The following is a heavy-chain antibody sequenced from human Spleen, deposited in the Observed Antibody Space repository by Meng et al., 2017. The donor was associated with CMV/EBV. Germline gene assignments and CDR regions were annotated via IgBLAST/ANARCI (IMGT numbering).Heavy chain of an antibody. Sequence: GGSLKISCAASGFTFSSYAMSWVRQAPGKGLEWVSAISGSGGSTYYADSVKGRFTISRDNAKNSLYLQMNSLRAEDTAVYYCARYCSSTSCYRNYYYGMDVWGQGTTVTVSS. J-gene: IGHJ6*02. D-gene: IGHD2-2*01. V-gene: IGHV3-23*01. CDR1: GFTFSSYA. CDR2: ISGSGGST. CDR3: ARYCSSTSCYRNYYYGMDV.